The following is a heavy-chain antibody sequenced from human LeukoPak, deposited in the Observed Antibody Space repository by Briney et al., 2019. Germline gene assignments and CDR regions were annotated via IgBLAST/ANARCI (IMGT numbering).Heavy chain of an antibody. J-gene: IGHJ3*02. D-gene: IGHD2-15*01. Sequence: ASVKVSCKASGGTFSSYAISWVRQAPGQGLEWMGRIIPILGIANYAQKFQGRVTITADKSTSTAYMELSSLRSEDTAVYYCASEYCSGGSCYSQYAFDIWGQGTTVTVSS. V-gene: IGHV1-69*04. CDR1: GGTFSSYA. CDR3: ASEYCSGGSCYSQYAFDI. CDR2: IIPILGIA.